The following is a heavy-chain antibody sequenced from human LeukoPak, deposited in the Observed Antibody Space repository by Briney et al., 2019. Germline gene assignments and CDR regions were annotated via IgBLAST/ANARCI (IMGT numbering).Heavy chain of an antibody. V-gene: IGHV4-4*02. CDR1: GGSISSSNW. CDR3: ARDNSGSSGWYGVYYFDY. J-gene: IGHJ4*02. D-gene: IGHD6-19*01. Sequence: SGTLSLTCAVSGGSISSSNWWSWVRQPPGKRLEWIGEIYHSGSTNYNPSLKSRVTISVDKSKNQFSLKLSSVTAADTAVYYCARDNSGSSGWYGVYYFDYWGQGTLVTVSS. CDR2: IYHSGST.